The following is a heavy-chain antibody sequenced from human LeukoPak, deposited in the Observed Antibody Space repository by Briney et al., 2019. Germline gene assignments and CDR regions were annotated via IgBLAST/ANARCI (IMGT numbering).Heavy chain of an antibody. Sequence: PSETLSLTCTVSGGSISSYYWSWIRQPPGKGLEWIGYIYYSGSTNYNPSLKSRVTISVDTSKNQFSLKLSSVTAADTAAYYCAREVTMVRGVKYNWFDPWGQGTLVTVSS. CDR3: AREVTMVRGVKYNWFDP. D-gene: IGHD3-10*01. CDR1: GGSISSYY. CDR2: IYYSGST. J-gene: IGHJ5*02. V-gene: IGHV4-59*01.